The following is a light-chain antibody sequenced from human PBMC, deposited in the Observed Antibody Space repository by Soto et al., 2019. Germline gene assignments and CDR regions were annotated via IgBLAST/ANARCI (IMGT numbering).Light chain of an antibody. V-gene: IGKV4-1*01. CDR2: WAS. CDR1: QSVLYSSNNKTY. CDR3: QQYYTTPPT. J-gene: IGKJ1*01. Sequence: DIVMTQSPDSLAVSLGERATINCKSSQSVLYSSNNKTYLAWYQQKPRQPPKLLIYWASTRESGVPDRFSGSKSGTDFTLTISSLQAEDVAVYYCQQYYTTPPTFGQGTKVEIK.